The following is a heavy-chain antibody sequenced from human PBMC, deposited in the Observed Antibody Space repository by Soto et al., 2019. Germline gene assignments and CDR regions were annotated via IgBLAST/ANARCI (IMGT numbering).Heavy chain of an antibody. Sequence: QVQLVQSGAEVKKPGASVKVSCKASGYTFTSYHITWVRQAPGQGLEWMGWISAYNGNTNYAQKLQGRVTMTTDTATSTAYMEVRSLTSYDTAVYYCERDSPPPREWGQGTLVTVSS. CDR3: ERDSPPPRE. CDR1: GYTFTSYH. J-gene: IGHJ4*02. V-gene: IGHV1-18*01. CDR2: ISAYNGNT.